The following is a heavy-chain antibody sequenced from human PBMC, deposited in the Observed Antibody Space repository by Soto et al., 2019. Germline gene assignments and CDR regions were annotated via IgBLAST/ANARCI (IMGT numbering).Heavy chain of an antibody. CDR1: GYTFTGYY. J-gene: IGHJ6*02. Sequence: ASVKVSCKASGYTFTGYYMHWVRQAPGQGLEWMGWINPNSGGTNYAQKFQGWVTMTRDTSISTAYMELSSVTAADTAVYYCARAAAGAYYYYGMDVWGQGTTVTVSS. V-gene: IGHV1-2*04. CDR3: ARAAAGAYYYYGMDV. CDR2: INPNSGGT. D-gene: IGHD6-13*01.